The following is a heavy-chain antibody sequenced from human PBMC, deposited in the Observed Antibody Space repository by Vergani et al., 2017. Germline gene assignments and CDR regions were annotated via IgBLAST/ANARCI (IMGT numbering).Heavy chain of an antibody. V-gene: IGHV3-64*04. Sequence: VQLVESGGGLVQPGGSLRLSCSVSGFTFSRYAMHWVRQAPGKGLEYVSAISSNGGSTYYADSVKGRFTISRDNSKNTLYLQMNSLRAEDTAVYYCAKDLEYSSPNWWFDPWGQGTLVTVSS. J-gene: IGHJ5*02. CDR1: GFTFSRYA. D-gene: IGHD6-6*01. CDR3: AKDLEYSSPNWWFDP. CDR2: ISSNGGST.